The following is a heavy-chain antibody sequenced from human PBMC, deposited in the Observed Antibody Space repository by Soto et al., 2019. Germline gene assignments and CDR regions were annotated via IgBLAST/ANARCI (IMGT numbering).Heavy chain of an antibody. CDR3: TTDPLDVVVVAATGGMDV. J-gene: IGHJ6*02. V-gene: IGHV3-15*07. Sequence: PGGSLRLSCAASGFTFSNAWMNWVRQAPGKGLEWVGRIKSKTDGGTTDYAAPVKGRFTISRDDSKNTLYLQMNSLKTEDTAVYYCTTDPLDVVVVAATGGMDVWGQGTTVTVSS. CDR1: GFTFSNAW. CDR2: IKSKTDGGTT. D-gene: IGHD2-15*01.